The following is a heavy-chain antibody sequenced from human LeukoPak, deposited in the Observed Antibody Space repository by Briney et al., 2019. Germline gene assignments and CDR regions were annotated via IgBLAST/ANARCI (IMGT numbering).Heavy chain of an antibody. Sequence: GGSLRLSCAASGFTFSSYGMHWVRQAPGKGLEWVAVISYDGSNKYYADSVKGRFTISRDNSKNTLYLQMNSLRAEDTAVYYCARGDYASTGPKYYWGQGTLVTVSS. CDR3: ARGDYASTGPKYY. CDR1: GFTFSSYG. V-gene: IGHV3-30*03. CDR2: ISYDGSNK. D-gene: IGHD4-17*01. J-gene: IGHJ4*02.